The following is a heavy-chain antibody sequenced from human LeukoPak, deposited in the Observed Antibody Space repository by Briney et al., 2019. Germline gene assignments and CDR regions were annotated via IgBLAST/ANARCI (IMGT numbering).Heavy chain of an antibody. CDR1: GGSISSYY. J-gene: IGHJ4*02. V-gene: IGHV4-59*01. D-gene: IGHD6-13*01. CDR2: IYYSGTT. Sequence: SSETLSLTCTVSGGSISSYYWSWIRQPPGKGLEWIGYIYYSGTTNYNPSLKSRVTISVDTSKNQFSLKLSSVTAADTAVYYCARGVYIAAAQYGYWGQGTLVTVSS. CDR3: ARGVYIAAAQYGY.